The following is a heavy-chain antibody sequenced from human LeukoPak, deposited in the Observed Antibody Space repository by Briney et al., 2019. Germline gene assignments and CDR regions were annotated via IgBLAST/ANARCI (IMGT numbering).Heavy chain of an antibody. CDR1: GHSISSSSYY. D-gene: IGHD4-23*01. V-gene: IGHV4-39*01. Sequence: SETLSLTCTVSGHSISSSSYYWGWIRQPPGKGLEWIGSIYYSGSTYYNPSLKSRVTISVDTSKNQFSLKLSSVTAADTAVYYCARHRGTTVVTLFDYWGQGTLVTVSS. CDR2: IYYSGST. CDR3: ARHRGTTVVTLFDY. J-gene: IGHJ4*02.